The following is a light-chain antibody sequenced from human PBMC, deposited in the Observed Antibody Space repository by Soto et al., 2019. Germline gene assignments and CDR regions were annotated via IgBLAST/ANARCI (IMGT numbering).Light chain of an antibody. V-gene: IGKV3-20*01. CDR1: ESVTGSH. CDR3: QHYGSSSNT. CDR2: GAS. J-gene: IGKJ5*01. Sequence: EIVLTQSPDTLSLSPGERATLSCRASESVTGSHLAWYQQKRGQAPRLLIYGASSRATDIPDRFSGSGSGTDFTLTISRLEPEDFAVYYCQHYGSSSNTFGQGTRLEIK.